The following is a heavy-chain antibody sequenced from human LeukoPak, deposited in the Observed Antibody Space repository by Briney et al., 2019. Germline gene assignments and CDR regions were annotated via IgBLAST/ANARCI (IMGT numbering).Heavy chain of an antibody. D-gene: IGHD6-13*01. CDR1: GFTFSDYW. CDR2: IRSDGGTT. V-gene: IGHV3-74*01. Sequence: PGGSLRLSCAASGFTFSDYWMHWVRQSPGRGLVWVSRIRSDGGTTDYADSVKGRITISRDISKNTLYLQMNSLRAEDTAMYYCARGAGIAETGTGSFDYWGQGTLVTVSS. CDR3: ARGAGIAETGTGSFDY. J-gene: IGHJ4*02.